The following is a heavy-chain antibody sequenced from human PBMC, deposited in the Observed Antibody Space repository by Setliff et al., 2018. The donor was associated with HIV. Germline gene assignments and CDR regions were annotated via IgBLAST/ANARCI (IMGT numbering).Heavy chain of an antibody. CDR2: INPNSDNT. Sequence: WASVKVSCKASGYAFNSYTLNWVRQATGRGLEWMGWINPNSDNTAYAQKFQGRLTMTRNTSTGTVYMELSSLRSEDTAVYYCARIGRTPYYYYYMDVWGKGTTVTV. V-gene: IGHV1-8*01. J-gene: IGHJ6*03. CDR3: ARIGRTPYYYYYMDV. D-gene: IGHD2-15*01. CDR1: GYAFNSYT.